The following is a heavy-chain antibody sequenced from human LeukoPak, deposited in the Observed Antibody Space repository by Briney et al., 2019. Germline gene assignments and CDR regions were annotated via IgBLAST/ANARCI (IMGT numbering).Heavy chain of an antibody. D-gene: IGHD3-10*01. Sequence: GGSLRLSCAASGITFSTYAMNWVRQAPGKGLEWVGFIRSKAYGGTTEYAASVKGRFTISRDDSKSIAYLQMNSLKTEDTAVYYCTRAYGSGRNWFDPWGQGTLVTVSS. V-gene: IGHV3-49*04. CDR1: GITFSTYA. CDR2: IRSKAYGGTT. J-gene: IGHJ5*02. CDR3: TRAYGSGRNWFDP.